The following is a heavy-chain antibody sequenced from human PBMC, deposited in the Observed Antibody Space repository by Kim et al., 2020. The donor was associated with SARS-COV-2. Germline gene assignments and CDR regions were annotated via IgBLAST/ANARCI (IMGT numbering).Heavy chain of an antibody. Sequence: GGSLRLSCAASGFTFSSYSMNWVRQAPGKGLEWVSSISSSSSNIYYADSVKGRFTISRDNAKNSLYLQMNSLRAEDTAVYYCARDPQGIVVVPAALLFYYGMDVWGQGTPVTVSS. CDR1: GFTFSSYS. CDR2: ISSSSSNI. J-gene: IGHJ6*02. D-gene: IGHD2-2*01. CDR3: ARDPQGIVVVPAALLFYYGMDV. V-gene: IGHV3-21*01.